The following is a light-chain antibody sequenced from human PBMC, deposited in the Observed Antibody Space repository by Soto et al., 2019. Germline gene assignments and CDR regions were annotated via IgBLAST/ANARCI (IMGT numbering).Light chain of an antibody. CDR1: SXDVGGDNY. CDR2: EVT. V-gene: IGLV2-14*01. CDR3: SSDTSSSTLYV. Sequence: QSVLTQPASVSGSPGQSITISCTGTSXDVGGDNYVCWYKEHPGKAPQLMIYEVTNRPSGVSDRFSGSRCGNTASLTISGLQADDEADYYCSSDTSSSTLYVFGTGSQDTVL. J-gene: IGLJ1*01.